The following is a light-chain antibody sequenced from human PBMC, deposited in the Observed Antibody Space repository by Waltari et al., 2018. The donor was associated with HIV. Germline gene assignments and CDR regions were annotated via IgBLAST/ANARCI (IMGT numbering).Light chain of an antibody. CDR3: ATWDDSLSGVV. Sequence: QSVLTQPPSASGTPGQRVTISCSGSSSNIGSNSVYWYQQLPGPAPKLLIYRDNRRLSGVPDRCSGSKSGTSASLAISGLRSDDDADYYCATWDDSLSGVVFGGGTKVTVL. V-gene: IGLV1-47*01. J-gene: IGLJ2*01. CDR2: RDN. CDR1: SSNIGSNS.